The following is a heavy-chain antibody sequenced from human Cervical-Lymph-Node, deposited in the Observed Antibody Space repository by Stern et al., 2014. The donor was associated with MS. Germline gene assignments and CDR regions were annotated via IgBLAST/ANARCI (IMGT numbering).Heavy chain of an antibody. CDR2: IYPGDSDT. Sequence: VQLVQSGAEVKKPGESLKISCKASGYTFISYWIGWVCQRPGKGLEWMGNIYPGDSDTRYSPSFPGQVTISADKSISTAYLQWSSLQASDTAIYYCARQDDNSAESYWGQGTLVTVSS. D-gene: IGHD3-22*01. CDR3: ARQDDNSAESY. CDR1: GYTFISYW. V-gene: IGHV5-51*01. J-gene: IGHJ4*02.